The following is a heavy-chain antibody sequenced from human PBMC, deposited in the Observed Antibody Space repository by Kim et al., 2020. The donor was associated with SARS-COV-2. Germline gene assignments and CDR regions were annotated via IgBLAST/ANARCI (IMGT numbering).Heavy chain of an antibody. CDR2: IKQDGSEK. Sequence: GGSLRLSCAASEFTFSSYWLNWVRQAPEKGLEWVANIKQDGSEKYYVDSVKGRFTISRDNAKNSLFLQMNSLRAEDTAVYYCATSSTFDYWGQGTLVTVSS. J-gene: IGHJ4*02. D-gene: IGHD2-2*01. CDR3: ATSSTFDY. V-gene: IGHV3-7*01. CDR1: EFTFSSYW.